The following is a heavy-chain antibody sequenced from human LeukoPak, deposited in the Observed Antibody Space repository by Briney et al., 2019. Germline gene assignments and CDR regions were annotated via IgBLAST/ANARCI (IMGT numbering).Heavy chain of an antibody. V-gene: IGHV3-53*01. CDR3: ARERRLYYYDSSGYSEELDY. CDR1: GFTVSSNY. Sequence: GGSLRLSCAASGFTVSSNYMSWVRQAPGKGLEWVSVIYSGGSTYYADSVKGRFTISRDNSKNTLYLQMNSLRAEDTAVYYCARERRLYYYDSSGYSEELDYWGQGTLVTVSS. D-gene: IGHD3-22*01. CDR2: IYSGGST. J-gene: IGHJ4*02.